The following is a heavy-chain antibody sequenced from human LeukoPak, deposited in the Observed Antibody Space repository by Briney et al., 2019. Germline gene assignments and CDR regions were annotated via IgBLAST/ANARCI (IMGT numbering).Heavy chain of an antibody. V-gene: IGHV3-48*03. Sequence: GGSLRLSCAASGFTFSSYEMNWVRQAPGKGLEWVSYISSSGSTKYYADSVKGRFTISGDNAKNSLYLQMISLRAEDTAVYYCARDWNYYGSGSSSGFDPWGQGTLVTVSS. CDR3: ARDWNYYGSGSSSGFDP. CDR2: ISSSGSTK. CDR1: GFTFSSYE. D-gene: IGHD3-10*01. J-gene: IGHJ5*02.